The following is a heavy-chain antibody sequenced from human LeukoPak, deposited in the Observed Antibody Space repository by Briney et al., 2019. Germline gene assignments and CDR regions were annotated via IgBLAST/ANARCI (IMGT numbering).Heavy chain of an antibody. CDR2: INHSGST. CDR1: GGSFSGYY. CDR3: ARIGYCSSTSCYGAWFDP. J-gene: IGHJ5*02. D-gene: IGHD2-2*01. V-gene: IGHV4-34*01. Sequence: SETLSLTCAVYGGSFSGYYWSWIRQPPGKGLEWIGEINHSGSTNYNPSLKSRVTISVDTSKNQFSLKLSSVTAADTAVYYCARIGYCSSTSCYGAWFDPWGQGTLVTVSS.